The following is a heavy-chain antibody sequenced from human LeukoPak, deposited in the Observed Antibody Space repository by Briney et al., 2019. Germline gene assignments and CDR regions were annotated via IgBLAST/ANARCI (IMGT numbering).Heavy chain of an antibody. CDR1: GFTFSNYW. Sequence: GESLRLSCATSGFTFSNYWMSWLRQAPGKGLVWVSRIKNDGSSASYAESVKGRFTISRDNARSTLYLQMNSLRVDDTAVYYCAKSDWFDPWGQGTLVTVSS. V-gene: IGHV3-74*01. CDR2: IKNDGSSA. CDR3: AKSDWFDP. J-gene: IGHJ5*02.